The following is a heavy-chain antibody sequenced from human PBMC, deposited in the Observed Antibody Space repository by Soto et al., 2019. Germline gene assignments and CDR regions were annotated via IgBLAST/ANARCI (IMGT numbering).Heavy chain of an antibody. CDR1: GYTFTSYG. J-gene: IGHJ5*02. V-gene: IGHV1-18*01. CDR2: ISAYNGNT. D-gene: IGHD3-9*01. CDR3: ARDDDILTPRNWFDP. Sequence: GASVKVSCKASGYTFTSYGISWVRQAPGQGLEWMGWISAYNGNTNYAQKLQGRVTMTTDTSTSTAYMELRSLRSDDTAVYYCARDDDILTPRNWFDPWGQGTLVTVSS.